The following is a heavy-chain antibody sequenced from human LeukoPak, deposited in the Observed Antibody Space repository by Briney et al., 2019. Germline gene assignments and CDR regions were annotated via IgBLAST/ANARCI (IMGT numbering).Heavy chain of an antibody. J-gene: IGHJ4*02. CDR1: GFTFSSYS. CDR3: ARDPDELRYFDWLTPPDY. D-gene: IGHD3-9*01. V-gene: IGHV3-48*04. CDR2: ISSSSSTI. Sequence: GGSLRFSCAASGFTFSSYSMNWVRQAPGKGLEWVSYISSSSSTIYYADSVKGRFTISRDNAKNSLYLQMNSLRAEDTAVYYCARDPDELRYFDWLTPPDYWGQGTLVTVSS.